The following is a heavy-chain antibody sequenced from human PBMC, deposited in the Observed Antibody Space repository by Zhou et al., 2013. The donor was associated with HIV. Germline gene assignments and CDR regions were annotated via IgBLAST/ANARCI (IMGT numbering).Heavy chain of an antibody. CDR1: GYSISSGYY. Sequence: QVQLQESGPGLVKPSETLSLTCAVSGYSISSGYYWGWIRQPPGKGLEWIGSIYYSGITYYNPSLKSRVTISVNTSKNQFSLKLSSVTAADTAVYYCATPHYDILTGYYFFDYWGQGTLVTVSS. V-gene: IGHV4-38-2*01. J-gene: IGHJ4*02. D-gene: IGHD3-9*01. CDR3: ATPHYDILTGYYFFDY. CDR2: IYYSGIT.